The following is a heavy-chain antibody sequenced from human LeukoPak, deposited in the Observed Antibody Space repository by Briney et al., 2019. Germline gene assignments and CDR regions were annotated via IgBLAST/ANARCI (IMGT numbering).Heavy chain of an antibody. CDR1: GFTFSSYG. J-gene: IGHJ4*01. Sequence: GGSLRLSCAASGFTFSSYGMHWVRQAPGKGLEWVAVIWYDGSNKYYADSVKGRFTISRDNSKNTLYLQMNSLRAEDTAVYYCARDLQAAAGMDYWGQEPWSPSPQ. CDR2: IWYDGSNK. CDR3: ARDLQAAAGMDY. V-gene: IGHV3-33*01. D-gene: IGHD6-13*01.